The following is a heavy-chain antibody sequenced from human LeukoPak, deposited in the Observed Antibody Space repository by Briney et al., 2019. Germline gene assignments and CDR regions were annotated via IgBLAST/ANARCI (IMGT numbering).Heavy chain of an antibody. J-gene: IGHJ5*02. Sequence: SKTLSLTCAVYGGSFSGYYWNWIRQPPGKGLEWIGEINHSGSSNYNPSLKSRIITSVDTSKNQFSLKLSSVTAADTAIYYCARGDFWSGFRRGWFDPWGQGTLVTVSS. CDR2: INHSGSS. CDR1: GGSFSGYY. CDR3: ARGDFWSGFRRGWFDP. V-gene: IGHV4-34*01. D-gene: IGHD3-3*01.